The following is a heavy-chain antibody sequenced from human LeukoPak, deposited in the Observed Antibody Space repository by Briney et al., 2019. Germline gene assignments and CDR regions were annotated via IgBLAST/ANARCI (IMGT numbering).Heavy chain of an antibody. D-gene: IGHD3-22*01. Sequence: DSVTVSCKASGYTFTSYDINWVRQAPGQGLEWMGWMSPNSGNTGYAQKFQGRVTMTRNTSISTAYMELSSLRSEDTAVYYCARGIWYYYDSSGYYRYYFDYWGQGTLVTVSS. CDR2: MSPNSGNT. CDR3: ARGIWYYYDSSGYYRYYFDY. J-gene: IGHJ4*02. CDR1: GYTFTSYD. V-gene: IGHV1-8*01.